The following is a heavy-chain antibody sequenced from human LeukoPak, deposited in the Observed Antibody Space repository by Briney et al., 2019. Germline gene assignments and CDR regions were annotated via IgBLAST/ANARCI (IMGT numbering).Heavy chain of an antibody. CDR3: ARPADYYDSSGYYVY. J-gene: IGHJ4*02. CDR1: GYTFTDYY. CDR2: INPNSGGT. V-gene: IGHV1-2*02. D-gene: IGHD3-22*01. Sequence: ASVKVSCKASGYTFTDYYINWVRQAPGQGLEWMGWINPNSGGTNYAQKFQGRVTMTRDTSISTAYMELSRLRSDDTAVYYCARPADYYDSSGYYVYWGQGTLVTVSS.